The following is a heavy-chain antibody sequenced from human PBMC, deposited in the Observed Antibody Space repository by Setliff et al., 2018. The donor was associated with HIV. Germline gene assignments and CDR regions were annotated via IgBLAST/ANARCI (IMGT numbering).Heavy chain of an antibody. CDR2: IIPIFGTA. V-gene: IGHV1-69*13. Sequence: GASVKVSCKASGGSFKTYAINWVRQAPGQGLEWMGGIIPIFGTATYAQKFQGRVTITADESTNTAYMELRSLRSDDTAVYYCARAREMATINYYYNYLDVWGKGTKVTVS. J-gene: IGHJ6*03. CDR3: ARAREMATINYYYNYLDV. CDR1: GGSFKTYA. D-gene: IGHD5-12*01.